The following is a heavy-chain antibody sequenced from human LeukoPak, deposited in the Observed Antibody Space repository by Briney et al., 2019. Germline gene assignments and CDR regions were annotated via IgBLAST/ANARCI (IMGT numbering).Heavy chain of an antibody. Sequence: SETLSLTCTVYGGSFSGYYWSWIRQPPGKGLEWIGEINHSGSTNYNPSLKSRVTISVDTSKNQFSLKLSSVTAADTAVYYCARGRGYSYGLNYWGQGTLVTVSS. CDR3: ARGRGYSYGLNY. J-gene: IGHJ4*02. CDR2: INHSGST. CDR1: GGSFSGYY. D-gene: IGHD5-18*01. V-gene: IGHV4-34*01.